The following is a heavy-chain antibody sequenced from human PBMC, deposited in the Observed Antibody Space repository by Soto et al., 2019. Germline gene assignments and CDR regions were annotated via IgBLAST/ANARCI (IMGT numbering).Heavy chain of an antibody. CDR1: GYTFTRFY. V-gene: IGHV1-46*01. CDR3: ARDRDYGDYALQH. Sequence: ASVKGSCKASGYTFTRFYMHWVRQAPAQGLEWMGINNPSGGSTTYAQKFQGRVTMTRDTSTSTVYMELSSLRSEDTAVYYCARDRDYGDYALQHWGQGTLVTVSS. D-gene: IGHD4-17*01. J-gene: IGHJ1*01. CDR2: NNPSGGST.